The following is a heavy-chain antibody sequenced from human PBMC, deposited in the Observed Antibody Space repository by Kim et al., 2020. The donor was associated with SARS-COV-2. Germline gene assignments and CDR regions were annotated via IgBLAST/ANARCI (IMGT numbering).Heavy chain of an antibody. CDR3: ASLVDPYCGGDGYSNLAY. CDR1: GGSFSGYY. Sequence: SETLSLTCAVYGGSFSGYYWSWIRQPPGKGLEWIGEINHSGSTNYNPSLKSRVTISVDTSKTQFSLKLSSVTAADTAVYYCASLVDPYCGGDGYSNLAYWGQGTLVTVSS. D-gene: IGHD2-21*02. J-gene: IGHJ1*01. CDR2: INHSGST. V-gene: IGHV4-34*01.